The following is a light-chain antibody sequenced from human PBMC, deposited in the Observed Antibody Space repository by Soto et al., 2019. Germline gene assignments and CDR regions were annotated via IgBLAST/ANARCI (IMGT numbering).Light chain of an antibody. V-gene: IGKV3-20*01. J-gene: IGKJ1*01. Sequence: EIVLTQSPGTLSLSTGERATLSCRASQSVGSTYSAWYQQKPGQAPRLLIYGASSRATGIPDRFSGSGSGTDFTLTISRLEPEDFAVYYCQQYGDSPWTFGQGTKVDIK. CDR2: GAS. CDR1: QSVGSTY. CDR3: QQYGDSPWT.